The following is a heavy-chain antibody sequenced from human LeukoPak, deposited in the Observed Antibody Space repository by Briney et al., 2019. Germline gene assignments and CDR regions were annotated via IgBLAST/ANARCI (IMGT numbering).Heavy chain of an antibody. CDR3: ARDRPYGSYDY. Sequence: GGSLRLSGAASEFAFITSGMTGFRKARGKGLEWVANTKEDGSEKHYVDSVKGRFTISRDNAKNSLYLQMNSLRAEDTAVYYCARDRPYGSYDYWGQGSLVTVSS. D-gene: IGHD2-15*01. J-gene: IGHJ4*02. CDR2: TKEDGSEK. CDR1: EFAFITSG. V-gene: IGHV3-7*01.